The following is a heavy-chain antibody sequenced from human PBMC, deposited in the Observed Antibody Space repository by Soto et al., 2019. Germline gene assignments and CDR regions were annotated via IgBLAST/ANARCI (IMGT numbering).Heavy chain of an antibody. J-gene: IGHJ4*02. CDR2: ISAYNGNT. D-gene: IGHD6-13*01. CDR1: GYTFTSYG. CDR3: ARDPGLFSGIAAAGYFDY. V-gene: IGHV1-18*01. Sequence: GASVKVSCKASGYTFTSYGISWVRQAPGQGLEWMGWISAYNGNTNYAQKLQGRVTMTTDTSTSTAYMELRSLRSDDTAVYYCARDPGLFSGIAAAGYFDYWGQGTXVTVSS.